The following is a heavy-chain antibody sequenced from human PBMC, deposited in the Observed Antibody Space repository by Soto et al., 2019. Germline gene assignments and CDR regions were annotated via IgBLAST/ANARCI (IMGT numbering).Heavy chain of an antibody. Sequence: EEQLEESGGGLVQPGGSLRLSCAASGFTFSSYWMHWVRQAPGKGLVWVSRINPGGSITAYADSVKGRFTISRDNAKNTLYLQMNSLRGDDTAVYYCARVPTGKYGVWNYWGQGTLVTVSS. CDR1: GFTFSSYW. CDR2: INPGGSIT. V-gene: IGHV3-74*01. J-gene: IGHJ4*02. CDR3: ARVPTGKYGVWNY. D-gene: IGHD2-8*01.